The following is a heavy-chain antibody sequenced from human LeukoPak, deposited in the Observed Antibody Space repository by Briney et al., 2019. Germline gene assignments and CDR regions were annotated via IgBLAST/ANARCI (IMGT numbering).Heavy chain of an antibody. CDR2: IIPIFGTA. D-gene: IGHD1-7*01. J-gene: IGHJ4*02. CDR1: GGTFSSYA. CDR3: AREGITGTTYYYYFDY. Sequence: ASVKVSCKASGGTFSSYAISWMRQAPGQGLEWMGGIIPIFGTANYAQKFQGRVTITADESTSTAYMELSSLRSEDTAVYYCAREGITGTTYYYYFDYWGQGTLVTVSS. V-gene: IGHV1-69*13.